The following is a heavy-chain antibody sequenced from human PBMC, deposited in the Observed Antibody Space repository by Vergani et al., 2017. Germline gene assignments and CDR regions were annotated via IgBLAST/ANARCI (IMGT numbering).Heavy chain of an antibody. Sequence: EVQLVESGGGLVQPGGSLRLSCAASGFTFSSYWMSWVRQAPGKGLEWVANIKQDGSEKYYVDSVKGRFTISRDNAKNSLYLQMNSLRAEDTAVYYCARADLGYYYYYGMDVWGQGTTVTVSS. D-gene: IGHD7-27*01. CDR3: ARADLGYYYYYGMDV. CDR2: IKQDGSEK. CDR1: GFTFSSYW. V-gene: IGHV3-7*03. J-gene: IGHJ6*02.